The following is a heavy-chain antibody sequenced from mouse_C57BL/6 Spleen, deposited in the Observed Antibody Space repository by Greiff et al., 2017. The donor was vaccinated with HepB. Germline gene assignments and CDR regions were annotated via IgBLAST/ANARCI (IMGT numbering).Heavy chain of an antibody. D-gene: IGHD2-4*01. Sequence: QVQLQQSGAELVRPGTSVKLSCKASGYTFTSYWMHWVKQRPGQGLEWIGVIDPSDSYTNYNQKFKGKATLTVDTSSSTAYMQLSSLTSEDSAVYYCARERDMYDYDGAYWGQGTLVTVSA. CDR2: IDPSDSYT. V-gene: IGHV1-59*01. CDR3: ARERDMYDYDGAY. J-gene: IGHJ3*01. CDR1: GYTFTSYW.